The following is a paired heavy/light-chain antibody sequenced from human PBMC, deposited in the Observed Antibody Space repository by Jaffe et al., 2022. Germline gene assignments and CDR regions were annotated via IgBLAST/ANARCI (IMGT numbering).Heavy chain of an antibody. D-gene: IGHD2-2*01. CDR1: GSSINSNYY. Sequence: QVQLQESGPGLVKPWETLSLTCVVSGSSINSNYYWAWIRQPPGKAPEWIGSMHHSGSTYYTPSLKNRVIISTDASKNQFSLRVRFVTAADTAVYYCARGAYCSSTDCYVDYWGRGTLVTVSS. CDR2: MHHSGST. CDR3: ARGAYCSSTDCYVDY. V-gene: IGHV4-38-2*01. J-gene: IGHJ4*02.
Light chain of an antibody. CDR2: DAS. Sequence: EIVLTQSPATLSLSPGERATLSCRASQSVNSYLAWYQHIPGQSPRLLIYDASNRATGIPARFSGSGSGTDFTLTISSLEPEDAAIYYCQQRSNGLTFGAGTKVEIK. V-gene: IGKV3-11*01. CDR3: QQRSNGLT. CDR1: QSVNSY. J-gene: IGKJ4*01.